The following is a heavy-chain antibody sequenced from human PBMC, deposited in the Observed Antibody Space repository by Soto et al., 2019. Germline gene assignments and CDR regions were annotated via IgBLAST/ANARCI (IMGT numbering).Heavy chain of an antibody. V-gene: IGHV4-34*01. D-gene: IGHD6-13*01. CDR2: INHSGST. CDR1: GGSFSGYY. CDR3: ARVQQLAKRPYYFDY. Sequence: LSLTCAVYGGSFSGYYWSWIRQPPGKGLEWIGEINHSGSTNYNPSLKSRVTISVDTSKNQFSLRLSSVTAADTAVFYCARVQQLAKRPYYFDYWGQGTLVTVSS. J-gene: IGHJ4*02.